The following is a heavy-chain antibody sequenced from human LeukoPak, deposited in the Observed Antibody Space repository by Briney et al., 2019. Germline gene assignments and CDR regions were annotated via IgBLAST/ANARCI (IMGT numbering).Heavy chain of an antibody. D-gene: IGHD5-18*01. Sequence: GGSLRLSCAASGFTFSSYAMNWVRQAPGKGLEWVSAINGNGGSTYYAVSVKGRFTISRDNSKNTLYLQMNSLRAEDTAVYYCASFSVTAMVNFDDYWGQGTLVTVSS. J-gene: IGHJ4*02. CDR3: ASFSVTAMVNFDDY. CDR1: GFTFSSYA. CDR2: INGNGGST. V-gene: IGHV3-23*01.